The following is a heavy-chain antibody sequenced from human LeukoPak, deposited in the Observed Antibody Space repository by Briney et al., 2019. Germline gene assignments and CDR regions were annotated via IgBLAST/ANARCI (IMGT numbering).Heavy chain of an antibody. J-gene: IGHJ6*02. CDR3: ARVMVRAYGMDV. V-gene: IGHV4-30-4*01. D-gene: IGHD3-10*01. CDR2: IYYSGGT. CDR1: GGSISSGDYY. Sequence: PSETLSLTCTVSGGSISSGDYYWSWIRQPPGKGLEWIGYIYYSGGTYYNPSLKSRVTISVDTSKNQFSLKLSSVTAADTAVYYCARVMVRAYGMDVWGQGTTVTVSS.